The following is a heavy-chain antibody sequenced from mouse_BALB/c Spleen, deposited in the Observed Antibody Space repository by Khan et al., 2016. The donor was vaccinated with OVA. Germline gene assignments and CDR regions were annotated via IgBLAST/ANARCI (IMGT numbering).Heavy chain of an antibody. CDR1: GYTFINYW. D-gene: IGHD1-1*01. CDR3: ARMGLRWDFDY. Sequence: QVQPQQSGAELAKPGASVKMSCKASGYTFINYWILWVKQRPGQGLEWIGYINPSTGYTEYNQNFKDKATLTADKSSSPAYMQLSSLTSEDSAVYYCARMGLRWDFDYWGQGTTLTVSS. CDR2: INPSTGYT. V-gene: IGHV1-7*01. J-gene: IGHJ2*01.